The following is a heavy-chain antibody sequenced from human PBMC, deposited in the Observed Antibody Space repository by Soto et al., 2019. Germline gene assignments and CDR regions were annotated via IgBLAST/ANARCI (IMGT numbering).Heavy chain of an antibody. V-gene: IGHV1-8*01. D-gene: IGHD4-17*01. CDR3: ERGVYSDNVDY. J-gene: IGHJ4*02. CDR2: MNPNSGNT. Sequence: QVQLVQSGAEVKKPGASVKVSCKASGYTFTSYDINWVRQATGQGLEWMGWMNPNSGNTGYAQKFQDRVTMTRNTSRNTDNMDLSSLGSEDTSLEYVERGVYSDNVDYGGQGTLVTVYS. CDR1: GYTFTSYD.